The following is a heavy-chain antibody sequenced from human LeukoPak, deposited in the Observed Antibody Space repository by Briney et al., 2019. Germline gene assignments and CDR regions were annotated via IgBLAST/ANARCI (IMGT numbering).Heavy chain of an antibody. V-gene: IGHV4-4*02. J-gene: IGHJ4*02. D-gene: IGHD7-27*01. CDR2: IYHSEST. CDR1: GGSLSSSNW. CDR3: ERLTGDQERVFDY. Sequence: SGTLSLTCAVSGGSLSSSNWWSWGRQPPGKGLEGIGEIYHSESTNYNPSLKSRVTISVDTSKNQFSLELSSVIGADTAVYYCERLTGDQERVFDYWGEGTLVTVSS.